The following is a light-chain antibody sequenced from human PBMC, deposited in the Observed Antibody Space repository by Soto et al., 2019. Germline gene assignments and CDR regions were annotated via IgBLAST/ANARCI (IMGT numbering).Light chain of an antibody. CDR1: QSVSSTY. J-gene: IGKJ2*03. Sequence: EIVLTQSPGTLSLSPGERATLSCRASQSVSSTYLAWYQRKPGQAPRLLIYGASSRATGIPDRFSGSGSGTDFTLTISRLEPEDFGVYYCQQYGSSPPYSFGQGTKLEIK. V-gene: IGKV3-20*01. CDR3: QQYGSSPPYS. CDR2: GAS.